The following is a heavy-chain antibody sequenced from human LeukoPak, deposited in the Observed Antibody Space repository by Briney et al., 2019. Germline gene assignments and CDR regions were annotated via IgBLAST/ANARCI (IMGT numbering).Heavy chain of an antibody. CDR2: ISSSSSTI. D-gene: IGHD5-12*01. J-gene: IGHJ4*02. Sequence: GGSLRLSCAASGFTFSSYSMNWVRQAPGKGLEWVSYISSSSSTIYYADSMKGRFTISRANAKNSLYLQMNSLRAEDTAVYYCARDGGGYDRTNYFDYLGQGTLVTVSS. CDR3: ARDGGGYDRTNYFDY. V-gene: IGHV3-48*01. CDR1: GFTFSSYS.